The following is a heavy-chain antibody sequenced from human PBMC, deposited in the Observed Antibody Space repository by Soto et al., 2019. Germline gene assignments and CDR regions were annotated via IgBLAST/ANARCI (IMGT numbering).Heavy chain of an antibody. D-gene: IGHD6-25*01. Sequence: QVQLVESGGGVVQPGRSLRLSCAASGFTFSSYAMHWVRQAPGKGLEWVAVISYDGSNKYYADSVKGRFTISRDNSKNTRYRQMNSLRAEDTAVYYCARDRGGYNMAMDYWGQGTLVTVSS. CDR2: ISYDGSNK. V-gene: IGHV3-30-3*01. CDR1: GFTFSSYA. CDR3: ARDRGGYNMAMDY. J-gene: IGHJ4*02.